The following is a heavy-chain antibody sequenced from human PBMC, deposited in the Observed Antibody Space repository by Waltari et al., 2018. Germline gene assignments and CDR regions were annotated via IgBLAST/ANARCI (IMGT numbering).Heavy chain of an antibody. CDR1: GYSISSGYY. Sequence: QVQLQESGPGLVKPSETLSLTCAVSGYSISSGYYWGWIRQPPGKGLEWIGSIYHSGGTYSNPSLKIRVTISVETSKNQFSLKLSSVTAADTAVYYCARIHYDSSGYYTDYWGQGTLVTVSS. CDR2: IYHSGGT. D-gene: IGHD3-22*01. CDR3: ARIHYDSSGYYTDY. J-gene: IGHJ4*02. V-gene: IGHV4-38-2*01.